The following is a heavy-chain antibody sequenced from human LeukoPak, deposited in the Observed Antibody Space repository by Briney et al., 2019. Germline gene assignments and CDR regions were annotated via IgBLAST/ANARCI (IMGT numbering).Heavy chain of an antibody. CDR1: GYTFTSYG. D-gene: IGHD3-9*01. Sequence: ASVKVSCKASGYTFTSYGISWVRQAPGQGLEWMGWISAYNGNTNYAQKLQGRVTMTTDTSTSTAYMELRSLRSDDTAVYYCARDLTFEGSCWLDPWGQGTLVTVSS. CDR2: ISAYNGNT. V-gene: IGHV1-18*01. J-gene: IGHJ5*02. CDR3: ARDLTFEGSCWLDP.